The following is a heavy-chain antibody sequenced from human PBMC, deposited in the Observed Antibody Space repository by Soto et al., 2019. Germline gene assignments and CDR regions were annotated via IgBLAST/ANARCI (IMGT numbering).Heavy chain of an antibody. Sequence: EVQLVESGGGLVQPGGSLRLACAGSGFRVSDYWMHWVRQAPGKGLVWVSRVSNEGSKEYADFVKGRFTLSKDNAKNTLYLEMDSLSVEDTALYYYTATPRNGMCVWGQGTKVTVAS. J-gene: IGHJ6*02. CDR2: VSNEGSK. V-gene: IGHV3-74*01. CDR3: TATPRNGMCV. CDR1: GFRVSDYW.